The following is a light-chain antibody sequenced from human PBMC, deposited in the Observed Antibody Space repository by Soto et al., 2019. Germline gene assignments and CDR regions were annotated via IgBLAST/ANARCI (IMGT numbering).Light chain of an antibody. J-gene: IGKJ1*01. CDR2: KAS. Sequence: DIQMTQSPSTLSGSVGDRVTITCRASQTISSWLAWYQQKPGKAPKLLIYKASTLKSGVPSRFSGSGSGTEFTLTISCLQPDDFATYYSQHYNSYSEAFGQGTKVELK. V-gene: IGKV1-5*03. CDR1: QTISSW. CDR3: QHYNSYSEA.